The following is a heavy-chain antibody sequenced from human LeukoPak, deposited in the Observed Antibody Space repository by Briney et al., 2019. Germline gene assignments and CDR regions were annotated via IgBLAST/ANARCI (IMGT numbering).Heavy chain of an antibody. CDR2: INHSGST. V-gene: IGHV4-34*01. D-gene: IGHD3/OR15-3a*01. CDR3: ARVPRSGTSPGASDI. Sequence: SETLSLTCAVYGGSFSGYYWSWIRQPPGKGLEWIGEINHSGSTNYNPSLKSRVTISVDTSKNQFSLKLSSVTAADTAVYYCARVPRSGTSPGASDIWGQGTMVTVSS. CDR1: GGSFSGYY. J-gene: IGHJ3*02.